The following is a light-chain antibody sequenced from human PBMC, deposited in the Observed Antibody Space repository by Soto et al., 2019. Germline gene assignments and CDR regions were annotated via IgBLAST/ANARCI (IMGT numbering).Light chain of an antibody. Sequence: EIVLTQSPGTLSLSPGERATVSFRASQSVSSSYLAWYQQKPGQAPRLLIYGVSSRATDIPDRFSGSGSGTDFTLTISRLEPADFAVYFCHHYGTSPTFGQGTRLEIK. CDR1: QSVSSSY. CDR2: GVS. J-gene: IGKJ5*01. CDR3: HHYGTSPT. V-gene: IGKV3-20*01.